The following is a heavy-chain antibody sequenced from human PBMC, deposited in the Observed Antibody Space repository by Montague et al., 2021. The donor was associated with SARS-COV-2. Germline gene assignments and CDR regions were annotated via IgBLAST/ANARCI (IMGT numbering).Heavy chain of an antibody. CDR2: FYYIGST. J-gene: IGHJ3*02. CDR3: AMRGGALDAFDI. Sequence: SETLSLTCTVSGGSISSYYWSWIRQPPGKGLEWIGYFYYIGSTNYNPSLKSRVTMSLDTSKNQCSLKLSSVTAADTAVYYCAMRGGALDAFDIWGQGTMVIVSS. V-gene: IGHV4-59*12. CDR1: GGSISSYY. D-gene: IGHD4-17*01.